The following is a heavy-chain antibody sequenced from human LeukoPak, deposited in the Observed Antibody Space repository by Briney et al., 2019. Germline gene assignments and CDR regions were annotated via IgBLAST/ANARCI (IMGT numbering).Heavy chain of an antibody. CDR3: ARHRELGSAGDY. Sequence: SETLSLTCFVSGDSFSSVTDYWAWIRQPPGKGLEWIGSIYYSGSTYYNPSLKSRVTISVDTSKNQFSLKLSSVTAADTAVYYCARHRELGSAGDYWGQGTLVTVSS. D-gene: IGHD1-26*01. CDR1: GDSFSSVTDY. CDR2: IYYSGST. J-gene: IGHJ4*02. V-gene: IGHV4-39*01.